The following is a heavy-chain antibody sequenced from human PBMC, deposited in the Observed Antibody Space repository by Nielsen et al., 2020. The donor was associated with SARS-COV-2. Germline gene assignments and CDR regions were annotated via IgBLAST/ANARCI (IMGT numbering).Heavy chain of an antibody. CDR3: ARVSVATVRAPWWFDP. J-gene: IGHJ5*02. CDR1: GFTFSSYW. Sequence: GESLKISCAASGFTFSSYWMSWVRQAPGKGLEWVANIKQDGSEKYYVDSVKGRFTISRDNAKNSLYLQMNSLRAEDTAVYYCARVSVATVRAPWWFDPWGQGTLVTVSS. CDR2: IKQDGSEK. V-gene: IGHV3-7*05. D-gene: IGHD5-12*01.